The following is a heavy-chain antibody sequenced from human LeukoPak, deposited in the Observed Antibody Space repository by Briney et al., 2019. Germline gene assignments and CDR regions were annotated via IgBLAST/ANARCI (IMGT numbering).Heavy chain of an antibody. CDR3: TAQSPGVRDTLTTLYH. J-gene: IGHJ4*02. CDR2: IYSGGTT. D-gene: IGHD4-11*01. Sequence: GGSLRLSCAAPGFIVSSNYMIWVRQAPGQGLEWVSVIYSGGTTDYADSVKGRFTISRDNSKNTVYLQMNSLRAEDTAVYFCTAQSPGVRDTLTTLYHWGQGTLVTVSS. V-gene: IGHV3-53*01. CDR1: GFIVSSNY.